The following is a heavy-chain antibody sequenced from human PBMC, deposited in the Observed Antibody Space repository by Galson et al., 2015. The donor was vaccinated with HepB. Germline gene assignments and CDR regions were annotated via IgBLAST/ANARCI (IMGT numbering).Heavy chain of an antibody. D-gene: IGHD3-3*01. J-gene: IGHJ6*01. CDR2: ITQSGST. CDR1: GGSFSTYH. V-gene: IGHV4-34*01. CDR3: ARGKGRQVLLDYHYYGMDV. Sequence: ETLSLTCGVFGGSFSTYHWTWFRQPPGKGLEWIGEITQSGSTHSNPSLKSRVTISMDTSKNQFSLKVRSVTAADTAVYYCARGKGRQVLLDYHYYGMDVWGQGTTVSVSS.